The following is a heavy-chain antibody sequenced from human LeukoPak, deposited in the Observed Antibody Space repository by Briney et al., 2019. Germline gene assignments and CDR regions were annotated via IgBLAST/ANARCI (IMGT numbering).Heavy chain of an antibody. V-gene: IGHV4-39*07. Sequence: SETLSLTCTVSGGSIRSSYYYWGWIRQPPGKGLEWIGSIYDSGSTYYNPSLKSRVTISVDTSKNQFSLKLRSVTAADTAVYYCVREAATDYYDSSGYYRQTEVFDAWGQGTMVTVSS. J-gene: IGHJ3*01. D-gene: IGHD3-22*01. CDR3: VREAATDYYDSSGYYRQTEVFDA. CDR2: IYDSGST. CDR1: GGSIRSSYYY.